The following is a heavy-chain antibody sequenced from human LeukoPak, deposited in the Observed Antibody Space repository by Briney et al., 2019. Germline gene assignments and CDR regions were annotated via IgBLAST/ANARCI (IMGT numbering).Heavy chain of an antibody. CDR1: GGSISSGSYY. CDR3: ARGGHWNWFDP. CDR2: IYTSGST. J-gene: IGHJ5*02. V-gene: IGHV4-61*02. D-gene: IGHD1-1*01. Sequence: SETLSLTCTVSGGSISSGSYYWSWIRQPAGKGLEWIGRIYTSGSTNYNPSLKSRVTISVDTSKNQFSLKLSSVTAADTAVYYCARGGHWNWFDPWGQGTLVTVSS.